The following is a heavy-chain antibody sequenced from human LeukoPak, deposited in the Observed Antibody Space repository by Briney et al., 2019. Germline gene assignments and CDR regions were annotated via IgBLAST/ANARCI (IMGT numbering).Heavy chain of an antibody. CDR1: GFTFSSYW. CDR2: IKQDGSEK. V-gene: IGHV3-7*01. Sequence: PGGSLRLSCAASGFTFSSYWMSWVRQAPGKGLEWVANIKQDGSEKYYVDSVKGRFTISRDNAKNSLYLQMNSLRAEDTAVYYCARDSYIVVPAAMPTVYFDLWGRGTLVTVSS. J-gene: IGHJ2*01. D-gene: IGHD2-2*01. CDR3: ARDSYIVVPAAMPTVYFDL.